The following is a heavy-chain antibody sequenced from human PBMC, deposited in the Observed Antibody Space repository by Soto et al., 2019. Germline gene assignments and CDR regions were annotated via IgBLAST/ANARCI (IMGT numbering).Heavy chain of an antibody. D-gene: IGHD2-15*01. CDR3: ASSSPPGYCSGGSCYDFDY. CDR1: GGTFSSYA. Sequence: QVQLVQSGAEVKKPGSSVKVSCKASGGTFSSYAISWVRQAPGQGLEWMGGIIPIFGTANYAQKFQGRVTITADESTSTDYMELSSLRSEDTAVYYCASSSPPGYCSGGSCYDFDYWGQGTLVTVSS. CDR2: IIPIFGTA. J-gene: IGHJ4*02. V-gene: IGHV1-69*01.